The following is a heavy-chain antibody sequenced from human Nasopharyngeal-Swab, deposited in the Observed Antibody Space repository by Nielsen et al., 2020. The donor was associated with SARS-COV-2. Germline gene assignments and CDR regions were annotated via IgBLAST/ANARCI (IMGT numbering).Heavy chain of an antibody. V-gene: IGHV3-21*01. D-gene: IGHD3-10*01. CDR1: GFTFSSYS. J-gene: IGHJ4*02. CDR2: ISSSGSHK. Sequence: GGSLRLSCAASGFTFSSYSMNWVRQAPGKGLEWVSFISSSGSHKYYADSMKGRLTISRDNAKSSLYLQLSSLRAEDTAVYYCARVEEYYYGSGSLSDNWGQGTLVTVSS. CDR3: ARVEEYYYGSGSLSDN.